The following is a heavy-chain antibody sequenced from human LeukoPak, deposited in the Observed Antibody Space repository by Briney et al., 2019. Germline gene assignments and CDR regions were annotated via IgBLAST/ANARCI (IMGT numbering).Heavy chain of an antibody. V-gene: IGHV4-61*02. CDR2: IYTSGST. CDR1: GGSISSGSYY. Sequence: SETLSLTCTVSGGSISSGSYYWSWIRQPAGKGLEWIGRIYTSGSTNYNPSLKSRVTMSVDTSKNQFSLKLSSVTAADTAVYYCARGTTTTFDPWGQGTLVTVSS. D-gene: IGHD1-1*01. J-gene: IGHJ5*02. CDR3: ARGTTTTFDP.